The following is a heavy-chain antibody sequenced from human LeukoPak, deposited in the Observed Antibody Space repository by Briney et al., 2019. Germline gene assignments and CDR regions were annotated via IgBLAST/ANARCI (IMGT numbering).Heavy chain of an antibody. V-gene: IGHV4-34*01. Sequence: SETLSLTCAVYGGSFSGYYWSWIRQPPGKGLEWIGEINHSGSTKYNPSLKSRVTISVDTSKNQFSLKLSSVTAADTAVYYCARDLYRGSGSPPIWYYYYYMDVWGKGTTVTVSS. CDR1: GGSFSGYY. D-gene: IGHD3-10*01. CDR2: INHSGST. J-gene: IGHJ6*03. CDR3: ARDLYRGSGSPPIWYYYYYMDV.